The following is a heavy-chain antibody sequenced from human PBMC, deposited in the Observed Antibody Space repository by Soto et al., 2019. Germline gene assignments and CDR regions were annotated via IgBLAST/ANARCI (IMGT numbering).Heavy chain of an antibody. J-gene: IGHJ4*02. CDR2: ISSTTNYI. CDR1: GFTFSRYS. Sequence: EVQLVESGGGLVRPGGSLRLSCAASGFTFSRYSMNWVRLAPGKGLEWVSSISSTTNYIYYADSMKGRFTVSRDNAKNSVYLDMNSLSAEDTPVYYCARESEDLTSNFDYWGQGTLVTVSS. CDR3: ARESEDLTSNFDY. V-gene: IGHV3-21*01.